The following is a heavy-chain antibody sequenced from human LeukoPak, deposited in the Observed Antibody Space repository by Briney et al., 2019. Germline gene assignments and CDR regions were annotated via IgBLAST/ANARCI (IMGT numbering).Heavy chain of an antibody. CDR1: GFTFSSYS. CDR3: AKDLSSAITSALVLDV. J-gene: IGHJ6*02. V-gene: IGHV3-21*04. CDR2: ISSSDTYI. D-gene: IGHD3-22*01. Sequence: GGSLRLSCAASGFTFSSYSMNWVRQAPGKGLEWVSSISSSDTYIYHADSVKGRFTISRDNAKNVLYLQMNSLRPEDTALYYCAKDLSSAITSALVLDVWGQGTTV.